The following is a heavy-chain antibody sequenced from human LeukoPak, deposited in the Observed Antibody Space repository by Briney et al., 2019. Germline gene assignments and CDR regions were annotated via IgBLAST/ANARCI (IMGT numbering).Heavy chain of an antibody. CDR3: ARSDYHGSGSYYNVGLLDY. J-gene: IGHJ4*02. V-gene: IGHV4-61*02. CDR2: IYTSGST. CDR1: GGSISSGSYH. Sequence: PSETLSLTCTVSGGSISSGSYHWSWIRQPAGKGLEWIGRIYTSGSTNYNPSLKSRVTISVDTSKNQFSLKLSSVTAADTAVYYCARSDYHGSGSYYNVGLLDYWGQGTLVTVSS. D-gene: IGHD3-10*01.